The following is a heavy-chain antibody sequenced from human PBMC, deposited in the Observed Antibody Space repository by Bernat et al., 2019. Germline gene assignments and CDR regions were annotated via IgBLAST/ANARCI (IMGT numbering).Heavy chain of an antibody. CDR1: GYTFTGYY. Sequence: QVQLVQSGAEVKKPGASVKVSCKASGYTFTGYYMHWVRQAPGQGLEWMGWINPNSGGTNYAQKFQGWVTMTRDTSISTAYMELSRLRSDDTAVYYCARESSCSGGSCYFDYWGQGTLVTVSS. J-gene: IGHJ4*02. CDR3: ARESSCSGGSCYFDY. D-gene: IGHD2-15*01. V-gene: IGHV1-2*04. CDR2: INPNSGGT.